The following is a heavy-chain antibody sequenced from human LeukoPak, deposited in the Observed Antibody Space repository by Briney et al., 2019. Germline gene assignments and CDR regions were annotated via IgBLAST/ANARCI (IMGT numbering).Heavy chain of an antibody. CDR3: TRWDGRGRSDGAV. CDR1: GFTFTNHW. J-gene: IGHJ4*02. V-gene: IGHV3-7*01. D-gene: IGHD5-18*01. Sequence: GESLRLSCGASGFTFTNHWMGWVRQAPENGLEWVAIMNVHGSDKYHLGSVKGRFTISRDNAKNTQYLQMTGLRVEDTALYYCTRWDGRGRSDGAVWGPGTLVTVSS. CDR2: MNVHGSDK.